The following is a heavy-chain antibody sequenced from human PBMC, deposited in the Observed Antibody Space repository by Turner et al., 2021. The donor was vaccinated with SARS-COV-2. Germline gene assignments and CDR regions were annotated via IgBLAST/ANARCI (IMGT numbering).Heavy chain of an antibody. CDR2: INSDGSST. V-gene: IGHV3-74*01. J-gene: IGHJ6*02. CDR1: GFTFSSYW. Sequence: EVQLVESGGGFVQPGGSLRLSCAASGFTFSSYWMHWVRQAPGKGLVWVSRINSDGSSTSYADSVKGRFTISRDNAKNTLYLQMNSLRAEDTAVYYCARVGIAAAGSTFYYYYYGMDVWGQGTTVTVSS. CDR3: ARVGIAAAGSTFYYYYYGMDV. D-gene: IGHD6-13*01.